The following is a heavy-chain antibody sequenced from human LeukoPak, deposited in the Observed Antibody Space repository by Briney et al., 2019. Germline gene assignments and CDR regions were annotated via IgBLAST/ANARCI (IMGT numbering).Heavy chain of an antibody. CDR1: EFTLSSYW. V-gene: IGHV3-74*01. D-gene: IGHD6-19*01. CDR2: INSDGSIT. CDR3: AKAVAGPYFDY. J-gene: IGHJ4*02. Sequence: PPGGSLRLSCAASEFTLSSYWMYWVRHAPGKGLMWVSRINSDGSITNYADSVKGRFTISRDNAKNTLYLQMNSLRAEDTAVYYCAKAVAGPYFDYWGQGTLVTVSS.